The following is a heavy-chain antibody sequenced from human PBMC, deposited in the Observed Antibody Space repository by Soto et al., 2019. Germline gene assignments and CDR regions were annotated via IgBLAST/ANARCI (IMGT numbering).Heavy chain of an antibody. J-gene: IGHJ4*02. CDR1: GFTFSSYW. V-gene: IGHV3-7*05. Sequence: GGSLRLSCAASGFTFSSYWMSWVRQAPGKGLEWVANIKQDGSEKYYVDSVKGRFTISRDNAKNSLYLQMNSLRAEDTAVYYCTRDPKGAYYSYGSVSYYWGQGTLVTVSS. D-gene: IGHD5-18*01. CDR3: TRDPKGAYYSYGSVSYY. CDR2: IKQDGSEK.